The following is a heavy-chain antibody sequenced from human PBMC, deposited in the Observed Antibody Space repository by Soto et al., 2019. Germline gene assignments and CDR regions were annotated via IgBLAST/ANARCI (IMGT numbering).Heavy chain of an antibody. CDR1: GGSISNYY. J-gene: IGHJ4*02. D-gene: IGHD5-12*01. V-gene: IGHV4-4*07. CDR3: ARERREKIHDGYDIDY. CDR2: IYTSGST. Sequence: QVQLQESGPGLVKPSETLSLTCTVSGGSISNYYWSWIRQPAGKGLEWIGRIYTSGSTDYNPSLKGRVTISIDTSKNQFSLKVTSMTAADTAVYYCARERREKIHDGYDIDYWGQGTLVTVSS.